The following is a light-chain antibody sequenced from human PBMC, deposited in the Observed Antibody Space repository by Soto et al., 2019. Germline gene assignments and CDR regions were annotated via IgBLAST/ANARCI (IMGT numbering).Light chain of an antibody. V-gene: IGKV3-15*01. CDR2: GAS. J-gene: IGKJ1*01. Sequence: EMVMTQSPATLSASPGERATLSCRASQSVRSNLAWYQQKPGQAPRLLIYGASTRATGIPARFSGSGSGTEFTLSISSLQPDDFATYYCQHYNSYSEAFGQGTKVDIK. CDR1: QSVRSN. CDR3: QHYNSYSEA.